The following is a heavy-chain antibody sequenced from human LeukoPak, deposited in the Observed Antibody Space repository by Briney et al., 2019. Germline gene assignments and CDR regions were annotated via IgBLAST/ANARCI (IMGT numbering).Heavy chain of an antibody. CDR1: GFTFSNYA. D-gene: IGHD3-22*01. V-gene: IGHV3-23*01. Sequence: GGSLRLSCAASGFTFSNYAMSWVRQAPGKGLEWVSAISGSGGSTYYADSVKGRFTISRDNSKNTLSLQMNSLRAEDTAIYYCAKDLSMIVVVMAFDIWGQGTMVTVSS. CDR3: AKDLSMIVVVMAFDI. CDR2: ISGSGGST. J-gene: IGHJ3*02.